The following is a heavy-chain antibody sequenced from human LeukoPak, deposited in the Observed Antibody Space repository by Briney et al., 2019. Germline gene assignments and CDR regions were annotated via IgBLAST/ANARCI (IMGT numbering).Heavy chain of an antibody. V-gene: IGHV4-59*08. D-gene: IGHD3-22*01. Sequence: SETLSLTCTVSGGSISSYYWSWIRQPPGKGLEWIGYINYRGSTNYNPSLKSRVTISVDTSKNQFSLKLSSVTAADTAVYYCARLRDSSGYYYRFGALDYWGQGTLVTVSS. CDR2: INYRGST. CDR1: GGSISSYY. CDR3: ARLRDSSGYYYRFGALDY. J-gene: IGHJ4*02.